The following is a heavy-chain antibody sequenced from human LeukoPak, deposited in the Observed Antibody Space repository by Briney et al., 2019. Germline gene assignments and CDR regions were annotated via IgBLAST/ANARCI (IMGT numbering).Heavy chain of an antibody. V-gene: IGHV3-74*01. CDR3: ARVLSGSWDWFDP. D-gene: IGHD3-22*01. CDR2: INTDGSST. J-gene: IGHJ5*02. CDR1: GFTFSSYW. Sequence: GGSLRLSCAASGFTFSSYWMHWVRQAPGKGLVWVSRINTDGSSTSYADSVKGRFTISRDNVKNTVYLQMNSLRAEDTAVYYCARVLSGSWDWFDPWGQGTLVTVSS.